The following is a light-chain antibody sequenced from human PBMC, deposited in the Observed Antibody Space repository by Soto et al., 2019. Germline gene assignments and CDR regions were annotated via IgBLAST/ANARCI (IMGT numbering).Light chain of an antibody. CDR3: SSYAGSNSYV. Sequence: QSALTQPPSASGSPGQSVTISCTGTSSDVGVYNHVSWYQQHPGKAPKLMIFEVTKRPSGVPDRFSGSKSGNTASPTVSGLQAEDEADYYCSSYAGSNSYVFGTGTKVTVL. J-gene: IGLJ1*01. CDR1: SSDVGVYNH. V-gene: IGLV2-8*01. CDR2: EVT.